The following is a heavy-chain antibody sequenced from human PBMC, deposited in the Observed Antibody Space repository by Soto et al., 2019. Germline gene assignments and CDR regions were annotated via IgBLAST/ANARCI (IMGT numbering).Heavy chain of an antibody. Sequence: QVQLVQSGAEVKKPGASVKVSCKASGYTFSSYAMHWVRQAPGQRPEWMGWINAGNGKTKYSEKLQSRVTITRDTSATTAYMELSSLRSEDTAVYNCARGRWTQTTADYYLDYWGQGTLVTVSS. D-gene: IGHD1-1*01. V-gene: IGHV1-3*01. J-gene: IGHJ4*02. CDR1: GYTFSSYA. CDR3: ARGRWTQTTADYYLDY. CDR2: INAGNGKT.